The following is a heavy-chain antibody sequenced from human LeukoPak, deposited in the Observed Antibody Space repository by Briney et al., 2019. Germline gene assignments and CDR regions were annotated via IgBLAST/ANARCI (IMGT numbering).Heavy chain of an antibody. CDR1: DFISFSMSW. J-gene: IGHJ4*02. Sequence: PGGSLRLSCAASDFISFSMSWMHWVRQAPGQGLMWVALINSDGTMTSYADSVTGRFTISRDNAKNTLYLQMNGLRFEDTAVYYCARDRLYTSDYWGQGTVVTVSS. D-gene: IGHD2-2*01. V-gene: IGHV3-74*03. CDR2: INSDGTMT. CDR3: ARDRLYTSDY.